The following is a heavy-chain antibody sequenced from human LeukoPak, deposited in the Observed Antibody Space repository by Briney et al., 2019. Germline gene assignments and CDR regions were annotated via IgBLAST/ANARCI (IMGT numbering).Heavy chain of an antibody. Sequence: GGSLRLSCAASGLSFRYYGMNWVRQAPGKGLEWVSYISSSTTTIYYADSVKGRFTISRDNAKNSLYLLMNSLRAEDTAVYYWTRDCYCSGDTSYAPDWYFDLWGRGTLVTVSS. CDR1: GLSFRYYG. J-gene: IGHJ2*01. CDR2: ISSSTTTI. D-gene: IGHD2-15*01. V-gene: IGHV3-48*01. CDR3: TRDCYCSGDTSYAPDWYFDL.